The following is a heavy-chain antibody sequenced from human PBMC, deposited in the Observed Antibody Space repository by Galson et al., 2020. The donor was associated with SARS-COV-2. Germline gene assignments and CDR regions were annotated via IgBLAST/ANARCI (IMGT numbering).Heavy chain of an antibody. CDR1: GDSISSNYW. CDR2: IYNGGST. V-gene: IGHV4-4*02. J-gene: IGHJ5*02. D-gene: IGHD2-2*01. CDR3: ARIPGGCSSTSCYLVS. Sequence: SETLSLTCAVSGDSISSNYWWTWVRQPPGEGLEWIGEIYNGGSTNYNPSLKSRVTISVDKSNNQFSLKLNSVTAADTAVYYCARIPGGCSSTSCYLVSWGQGSLVTVSS.